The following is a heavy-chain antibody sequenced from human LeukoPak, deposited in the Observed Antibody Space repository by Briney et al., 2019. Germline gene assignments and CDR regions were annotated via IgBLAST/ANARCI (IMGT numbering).Heavy chain of an antibody. J-gene: IGHJ6*03. CDR2: IYSGGST. Sequence: PGGSLRLSCAASEFSFGSNYMTWVRQAPGKGLEWVSLIYSGGSTYYADSVKGRFTISRDNAKSSLYLQMNSLRAEDTAVYYCARDPYSGSYGADYYYYMDVWGKGTTVTISS. D-gene: IGHD1-26*01. CDR3: ARDPYSGSYGADYYYYMDV. CDR1: EFSFGSNY. V-gene: IGHV3-66*01.